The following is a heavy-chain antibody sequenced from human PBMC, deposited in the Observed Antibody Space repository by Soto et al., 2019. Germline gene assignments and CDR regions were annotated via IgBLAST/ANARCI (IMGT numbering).Heavy chain of an antibody. CDR2: IYYSGST. D-gene: IGHD1-26*01. CDR3: ARAQTEWELLRGERFNWFDP. V-gene: IGHV4-39*07. Sequence: SETLSLTCTVSGGSISSSSYYWGLIRQPAGKGVEWMGSIYYSGSTNYNPSHKSRVTISVDKSKNQFSLKLSSVTAADTAVYYCARAQTEWELLRGERFNWFDPWGQGTLVTVSS. CDR1: GGSISSSSYY. J-gene: IGHJ5*02.